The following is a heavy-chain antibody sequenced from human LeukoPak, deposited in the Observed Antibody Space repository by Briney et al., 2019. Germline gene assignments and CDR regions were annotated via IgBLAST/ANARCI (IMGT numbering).Heavy chain of an antibody. D-gene: IGHD2-15*01. Sequence: PGGSLRLSCAASEFTFSGYAMSWARQAPGKGLEWVSAISGSDGSTYYADSVKGRFTISRDNSKSTLYLQMNSLRVEDTAVYYCAKGRCSGGSCYGRGFDYWGQGTLVTVSS. CDR2: ISGSDGST. CDR3: AKGRCSGGSCYGRGFDY. J-gene: IGHJ4*02. V-gene: IGHV3-23*01. CDR1: EFTFSGYA.